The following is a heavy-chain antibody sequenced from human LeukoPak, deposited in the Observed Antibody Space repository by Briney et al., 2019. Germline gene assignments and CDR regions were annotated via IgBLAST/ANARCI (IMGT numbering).Heavy chain of an antibody. V-gene: IGHV4-61*02. CDR2: IYTSGST. Sequence: NASQTLSLTCTASGGSISSGSYHWSWIRQPAGKGLEWIGRIYTSGSTNYNPSLKSRVTISVDTSKNQFSLKLSSVTAADTAVYYCARVPADIVATYYMDVWGKGTTVTVSS. D-gene: IGHD5-12*01. CDR1: GGSISSGSYH. CDR3: ARVPADIVATYYMDV. J-gene: IGHJ6*03.